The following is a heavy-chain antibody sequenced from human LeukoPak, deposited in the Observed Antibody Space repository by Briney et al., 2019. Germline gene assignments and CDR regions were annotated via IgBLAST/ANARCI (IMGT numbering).Heavy chain of an antibody. CDR3: AKDPGIAVAGNFDY. CDR2: ISHDGSNK. D-gene: IGHD6-19*01. J-gene: IGHJ4*02. CDR1: GFTFSSYG. Sequence: GGSLRLSCAASGFTFSSYGMHWVRQAPGKGLEWVAVISHDGSNKYYADSVKGRITISRDNSKNTLYLQMNSLRAEDTAVYYCAKDPGIAVAGNFDYWGQGTLVTVSS. V-gene: IGHV3-30*18.